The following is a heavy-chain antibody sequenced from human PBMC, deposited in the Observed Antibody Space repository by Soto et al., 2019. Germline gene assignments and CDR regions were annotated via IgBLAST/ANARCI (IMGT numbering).Heavy chain of an antibody. V-gene: IGHV1-18*01. CDR1: GYTFTSYG. D-gene: IGHD3-22*01. CDR3: ARAQEVVTPNGFYYYYGMDV. Sequence: QVQLVQSGAEVKKPGASVKVSCKASGYTFTSYGISWVRQAPGQGLEWMGWISAYNGNTNYAQNLQGRVTMTTDTSTSTDYMELRSLRSDDTAGDYCARAQEVVTPNGFYYYYGMDVCGQGTTVTVS. J-gene: IGHJ6*02. CDR2: ISAYNGNT.